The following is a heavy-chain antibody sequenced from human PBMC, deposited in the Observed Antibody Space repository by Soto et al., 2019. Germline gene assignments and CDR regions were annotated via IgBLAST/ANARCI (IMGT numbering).Heavy chain of an antibody. Sequence: GGSLRLSCAASGFTFSSYGMHWVRQAPGKGLEWVAVIWYDGSNKYYADSVKGRFTISRDNSKNTLYRQMNSLRAEDTAVYYCARDPEGPTVTSLNYYYYGMDVWGQGTTVTVSS. J-gene: IGHJ6*02. V-gene: IGHV3-33*01. CDR1: GFTFSSYG. D-gene: IGHD4-17*01. CDR2: IWYDGSNK. CDR3: ARDPEGPTVTSLNYYYYGMDV.